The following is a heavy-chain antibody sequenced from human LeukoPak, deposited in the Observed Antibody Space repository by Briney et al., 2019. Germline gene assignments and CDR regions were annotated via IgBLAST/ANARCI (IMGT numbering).Heavy chain of an antibody. CDR3: VRGPSFGDFVDYLDS. CDR2: IKQGGNTK. D-gene: IGHD4-17*01. CDR1: GFTFSSHW. Sequence: PGGSLRLSCAASGFTFSSHWMTWVRLAPGKGLEWVAHIKQGGNTKHYVSSVKGRFIISRDDAQNTLYLQMNSLRDDDTAVYYCVRGPSFGDFVDYLDSWGQGTRVTVSS. J-gene: IGHJ4*02. V-gene: IGHV3-7*01.